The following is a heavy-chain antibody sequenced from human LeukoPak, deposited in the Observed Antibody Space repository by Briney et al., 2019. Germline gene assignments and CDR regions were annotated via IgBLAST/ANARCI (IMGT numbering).Heavy chain of an antibody. Sequence: PGDSLSISCKRSGSSFTSYWISWVRQLPGKGREWMGRIDPSDSSTNYSPSFQGHATISFDKTISTAYLQWSSLEASDTAMYYCARPVAGRFGYWGQGTLVTVSS. CDR2: IDPSDSST. D-gene: IGHD6-19*01. V-gene: IGHV5-10-1*01. CDR3: ARPVAGRFGY. J-gene: IGHJ4*02. CDR1: GSSFTSYW.